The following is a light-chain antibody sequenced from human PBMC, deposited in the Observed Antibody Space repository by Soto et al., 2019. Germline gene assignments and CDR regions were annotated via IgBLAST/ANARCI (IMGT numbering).Light chain of an antibody. V-gene: IGKV1-5*03. CDR2: KAS. CDR1: QTISSW. CDR3: QQYNSYSEA. J-gene: IGKJ1*01. Sequence: DIQMTQSPSTLSGSVGDRVTITCRACQTISSWLAWYQQKPGKAPKLLIYKASTLKSGVPSRFSGSGSGTEFTLPISSLQPDDFATYYCQQYNSYSEAFGQGTKVELK.